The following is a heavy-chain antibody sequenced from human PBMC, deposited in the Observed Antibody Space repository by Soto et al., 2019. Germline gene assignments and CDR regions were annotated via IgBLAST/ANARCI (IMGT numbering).Heavy chain of an antibody. V-gene: IGHV3-30*18. CDR1: GFTFSSFG. Sequence: QVQLVESGGGVVQPGRSLRLSCAASGFTFSSFGMHWVRQAPGKGLEWVAVMSYDGTNKYYADSVKGRFTISRDNSKNMLYLQMNSLRAEDTAVYYCAKEMNYFDGTGYPGDYWGQGTVVTVSS. J-gene: IGHJ4*02. D-gene: IGHD3-22*01. CDR3: AKEMNYFDGTGYPGDY. CDR2: MSYDGTNK.